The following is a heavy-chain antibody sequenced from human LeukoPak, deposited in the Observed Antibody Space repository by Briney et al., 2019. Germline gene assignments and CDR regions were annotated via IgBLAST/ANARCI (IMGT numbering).Heavy chain of an antibody. Sequence: GGSLRLSCAASGXTFSSYELNWVRQAPGKGLEWVSYTSSSGSTIYYADSVKGRFTISRDNAKNSLYLQMNSLRAEDTAVYYCARDYSDYGGNSRGYGMDVWGQGTTVTVSS. CDR2: TSSSGSTI. V-gene: IGHV3-48*03. CDR3: ARDYSDYGGNSRGYGMDV. CDR1: GXTFSSYE. J-gene: IGHJ6*02. D-gene: IGHD4-23*01.